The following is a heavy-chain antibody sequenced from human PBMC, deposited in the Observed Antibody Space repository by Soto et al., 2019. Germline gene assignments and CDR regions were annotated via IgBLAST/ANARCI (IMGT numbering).Heavy chain of an antibody. CDR2: IWYDASNK. D-gene: IGHD6-19*01. V-gene: IGHV3-33*01. Sequence: QVQLVESGGGVVQPGRSLRLSCAASGFTFSSYGMHWVRQAPGKGLEWVAVIWYDASNKYYADSVNGRFTISRDNSKNTHYLQTNSLRAEDTDVYYCARDCGGNSSGWYQRGGFDYWGQGPLVTVSS. J-gene: IGHJ4*02. CDR1: GFTFSSYG. CDR3: ARDCGGNSSGWYQRGGFDY.